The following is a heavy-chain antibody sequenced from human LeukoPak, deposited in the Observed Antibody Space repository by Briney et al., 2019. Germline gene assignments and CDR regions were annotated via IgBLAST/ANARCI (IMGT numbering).Heavy chain of an antibody. V-gene: IGHV1-69*05. CDR2: IIPIFGTA. CDR1: GGTFSSYA. Sequence: ASVTVSFKASGGTFSSYAISWVRQAPGQGLEWMGGIIPIFGTANYAQKFQGRVTITTDESTSTAYMELSSLRSEDTAVYYCARVGYCSSTSCYSAFDIWGQGTMVTVSS. CDR3: ARVGYCSSTSCYSAFDI. D-gene: IGHD2-2*01. J-gene: IGHJ3*02.